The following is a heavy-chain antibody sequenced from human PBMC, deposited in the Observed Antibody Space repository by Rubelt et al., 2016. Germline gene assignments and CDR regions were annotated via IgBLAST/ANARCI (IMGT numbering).Heavy chain of an antibody. Sequence: QVQLVQSGAEVKKPGASVKVSCKASGYTFTSYGISWVRQAPGQGLEWMGWISAYNGNTNYAQKLQGIVTMTTDTSTSTAYMGLRSLRSDDTAVYYCARGARRYSMDPRNAFDIWGQGTMVTVSS. J-gene: IGHJ3*02. V-gene: IGHV1-18*01. CDR3: ARGARRYSMDPRNAFDI. CDR1: GYTFTSYG. CDR2: ISAYNGNT. D-gene: IGHD4-11*01.